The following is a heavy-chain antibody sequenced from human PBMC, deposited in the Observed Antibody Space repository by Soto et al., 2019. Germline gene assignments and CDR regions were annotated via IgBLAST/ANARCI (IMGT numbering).Heavy chain of an antibody. CDR3: ARLAYDARRWSFDY. D-gene: IGHD2-15*01. CDR1: GGSISSSNW. CDR2: IYHSGST. J-gene: IGHJ4*02. Sequence: QVQLQESGPGLVKPSGTLSLTCAVSGGSISSSNWWSWVRQPPGKGLEWIGEIYHSGSTNYNPSLQRRVTMSVDKSKNQFSLQLSSVTAADTAVYYCARLAYDARRWSFDYWGQGTLVTVSS. V-gene: IGHV4-4*02.